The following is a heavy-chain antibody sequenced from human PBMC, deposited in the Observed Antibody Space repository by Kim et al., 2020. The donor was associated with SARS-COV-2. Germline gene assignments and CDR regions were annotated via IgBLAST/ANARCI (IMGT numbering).Heavy chain of an antibody. V-gene: IGHV3-9*01. CDR1: GFTFGDYA. CDR2: ISWNSGSI. J-gene: IGHJ6*02. Sequence: GGSLRLSCAASGFTFGDYAMHWVRQAPGKGLEWVSGISWNSGSIGYADSVKGRFTISRDNAKNSLYLQMNSLRAEDTALYYCARSPGMITFGGVIPHYYYYGMDVWGQGTTVTVSS. D-gene: IGHD3-16*02. CDR3: ARSPGMITFGGVIPHYYYYGMDV.